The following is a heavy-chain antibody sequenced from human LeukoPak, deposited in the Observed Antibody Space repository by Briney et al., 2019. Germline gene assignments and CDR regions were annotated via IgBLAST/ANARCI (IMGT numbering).Heavy chain of an antibody. Sequence: GGSLRLSCAASGFTFSSYWMHWVRQAPGKGLVWVSRIDNDGRGTSYADSVKGRFTISRDNAKNSLYLQMNSLRAEDTAVYYCARDESYYDFWSGYYKGYWGQGTLVTVSS. D-gene: IGHD3-3*01. V-gene: IGHV3-74*01. CDR2: IDNDGRGT. CDR3: ARDESYYDFWSGYYKGY. J-gene: IGHJ4*02. CDR1: GFTFSSYW.